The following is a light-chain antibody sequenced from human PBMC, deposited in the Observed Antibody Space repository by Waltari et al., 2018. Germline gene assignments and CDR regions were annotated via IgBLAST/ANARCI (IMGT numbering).Light chain of an antibody. CDR2: SND. J-gene: IGLJ3*02. CDR3: AAWDDSLSGRV. CDR1: SSNIGGDT. V-gene: IGLV1-44*01. Sequence: QSVLNQPPSASGTPGQRVTISCSGSSSNIGGDTVNWYQQLPGTAPKVLIYSNDRRPSGVPDRFSGSKSGTSASLTISGLQSEDEADYYCAAWDDSLSGRVFGGGTKLTVL.